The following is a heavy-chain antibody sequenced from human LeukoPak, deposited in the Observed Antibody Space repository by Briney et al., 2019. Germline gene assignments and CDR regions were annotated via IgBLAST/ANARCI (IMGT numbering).Heavy chain of an antibody. Sequence: GGSLRLSCAASGFTFSSYAMSWVRQAPGKGLEWVSAISGSGGSTYYADPVKGRFTISRDNSKNTLYLQMNSLRAEDTAVYYCAKARLKFGFWTSWCQGTLVTVSS. CDR2: ISGSGGST. CDR3: AKARLKFGFWTS. V-gene: IGHV3-23*01. CDR1: GFTFSSYA. D-gene: IGHD3/OR15-3a*01. J-gene: IGHJ5*02.